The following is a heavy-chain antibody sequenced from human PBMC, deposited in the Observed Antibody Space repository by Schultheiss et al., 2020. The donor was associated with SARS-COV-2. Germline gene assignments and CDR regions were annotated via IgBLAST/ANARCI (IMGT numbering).Heavy chain of an antibody. Sequence: GGSLRLSCAASGFTFSSYAMHWVRQAPGKGLEWVSAIGTAGDTYYPGSVKGRFTISRDNSKNTLYLQMNSLRAEDTAVYYCAKGGSSWYVLPPYWYFDLWGRGTLVTVSS. CDR3: AKGGSSWYVLPPYWYFDL. CDR2: IGTAGDT. V-gene: IGHV3-23*01. J-gene: IGHJ2*01. D-gene: IGHD6-13*01. CDR1: GFTFSSYA.